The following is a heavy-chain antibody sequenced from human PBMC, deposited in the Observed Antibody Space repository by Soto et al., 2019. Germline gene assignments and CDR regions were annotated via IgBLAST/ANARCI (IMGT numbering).Heavy chain of an antibody. Sequence: EVQLVESGGGLVQPGGSLRLSCAVSGFIFNDYWMTWVRQAPGKGLEWVATISPEGREKYYADSLKGRFTVSRDNAKKSLYLQLISLRAEDTALYYCVRARIAYWGRGTLISVSS. CDR1: GFIFNDYW. CDR2: ISPEGREK. CDR3: VRARIAY. V-gene: IGHV3-7*04. D-gene: IGHD2-21*01. J-gene: IGHJ4*02.